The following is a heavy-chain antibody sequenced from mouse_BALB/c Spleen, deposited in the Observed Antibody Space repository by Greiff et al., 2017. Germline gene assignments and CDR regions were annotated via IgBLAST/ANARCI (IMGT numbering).Heavy chain of an antibody. V-gene: IGHV5-6-3*01. CDR2: INSNGGST. CDR3: ARDGYRFAY. CDR1: GFTFSSYG. Sequence: VQLKQSGGGLVQPGGSLKLSCAASGFTFSSYGMSWVRQTPDKRLELVATINSNGGSTYYPDSVKGRFTISRDNAKNTLYLQMSSLKSEDTAMYYCARDGYRFAYWGQGTLVTVSA. D-gene: IGHD2-2*01. J-gene: IGHJ3*01.